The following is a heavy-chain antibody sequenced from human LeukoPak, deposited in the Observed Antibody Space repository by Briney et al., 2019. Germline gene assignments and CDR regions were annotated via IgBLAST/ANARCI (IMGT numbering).Heavy chain of an antibody. Sequence: SETLSLTCAVYGGSFSGYYWSWIRQPPGEGLEWIGEINHSGSTNYNPSLKSRVTISVDTSKNQFSLKLSSVTAADTAVYYCARGPYLGYYARGDRFGYFQHWGQGTLVTVSS. V-gene: IGHV4-34*01. CDR3: ARGPYLGYYARGDRFGYFQH. CDR2: INHSGST. D-gene: IGHD3-10*01. J-gene: IGHJ1*01. CDR1: GGSFSGYY.